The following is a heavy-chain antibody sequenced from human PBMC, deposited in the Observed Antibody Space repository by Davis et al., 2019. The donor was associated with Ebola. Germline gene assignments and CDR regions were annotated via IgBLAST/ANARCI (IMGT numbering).Heavy chain of an antibody. CDR2: IRSKANSYAT. CDR3: TSTYSSFDY. Sequence: PGRSLGRACAASGVTFSGSAMHGGRQASGKGLEWVGRIRSKANSYATAYAASVKGRFTISRDDSKNTAYLQMNSLKTEDTAVYYCTSTYSSFDYWGQGTLVTVSS. CDR1: GVTFSGSA. J-gene: IGHJ4*02. V-gene: IGHV3-73*01. D-gene: IGHD2-21*01.